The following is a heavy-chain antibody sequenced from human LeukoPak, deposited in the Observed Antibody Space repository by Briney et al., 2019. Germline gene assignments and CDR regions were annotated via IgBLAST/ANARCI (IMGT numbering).Heavy chain of an antibody. CDR1: GFTFSNFW. V-gene: IGHV3-7*01. CDR3: ASDSPYYGMDV. Sequence: GGFLRLSCTASGFTFSNFWMGWVRQAPGKGLEWVANIKQDETEKFYLGSVKGRFTISRDNAKNSLYLQMSGLRVEDTAVYHCASDSPYYGMDVWGQGTTVTVSS. J-gene: IGHJ6*02. CDR2: IKQDETEK.